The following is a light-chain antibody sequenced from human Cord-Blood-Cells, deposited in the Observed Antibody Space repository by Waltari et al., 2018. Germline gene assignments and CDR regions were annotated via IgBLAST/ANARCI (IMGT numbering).Light chain of an antibody. CDR3: QQSYSTMYT. J-gene: IGKJ2*01. Sequence: DIQMTQSPSSLSASVGDRVTITCRASQSISSYLNWYQQKPGKAPKLLIYAASSLQSGVPSRFSGSGSGTDFTLTISSLQPDDFATYYCQQSYSTMYTFGQGTKLEIK. CDR2: AAS. CDR1: QSISSY. V-gene: IGKV1-39*01.